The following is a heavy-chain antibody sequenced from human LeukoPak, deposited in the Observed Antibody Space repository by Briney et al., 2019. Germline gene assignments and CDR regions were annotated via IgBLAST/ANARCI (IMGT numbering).Heavy chain of an antibody. D-gene: IGHD1-26*01. CDR2: IHYSGST. CDR1: GGSISSYY. Sequence: SETLSLTCTVSGGSISSYYWSWIRQPPGKGLECIGYIHYSGSTYSNPSLMSRVTISVDTSKNEFSLKLSSVTAADTAVYYCARLGYSGSYYERAFDIWGQGTMVTVSS. CDR3: ARLGYSGSYYERAFDI. V-gene: IGHV4-59*08. J-gene: IGHJ3*02.